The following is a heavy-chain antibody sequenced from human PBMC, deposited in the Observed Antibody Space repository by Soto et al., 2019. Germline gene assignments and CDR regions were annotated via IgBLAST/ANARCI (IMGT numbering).Heavy chain of an antibody. CDR1: GFTFSDYY. Sequence: PGGSLRLSCAASGFTFSDYYMSWIRQAPGKGLEWVSYISSSSSYTNYADSVKGRFTISRDNAKNSLYLQMNSLRAEDTAVYYCARALDIAARDYGMDVWGQGTTVTVS. CDR2: ISSSSSYT. D-gene: IGHD6-6*01. CDR3: ARALDIAARDYGMDV. J-gene: IGHJ6*02. V-gene: IGHV3-11*06.